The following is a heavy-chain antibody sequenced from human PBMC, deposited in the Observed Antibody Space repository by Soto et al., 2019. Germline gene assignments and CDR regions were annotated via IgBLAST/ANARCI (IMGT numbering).Heavy chain of an antibody. V-gene: IGHV3-30*18. Sequence: GGSLRLSCAASGFTFSSYGMHWVRQAPGEGLEWVAVISYDGSNKYYADSVKGRFTISRDNSKNTLYLQMNSLRAEDTAVYYCAKDSHGPIVVVPADYFDYWGQGTLVTVSS. CDR2: ISYDGSNK. J-gene: IGHJ4*02. CDR3: AKDSHGPIVVVPADYFDY. CDR1: GFTFSSYG. D-gene: IGHD2-2*01.